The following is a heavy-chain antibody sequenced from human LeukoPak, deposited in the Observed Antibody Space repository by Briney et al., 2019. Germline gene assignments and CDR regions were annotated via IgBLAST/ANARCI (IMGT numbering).Heavy chain of an antibody. D-gene: IGHD1-7*01. V-gene: IGHV3-23*01. Sequence: EPGGSLRLSCAASGFISGNFGMSWIRQAPGKGLEWVSHISDVVAHTWYADSVKGRFIISRDNSNNRVFLQMNSLRPEDTALYYCAKENYGGVSASWGQGTLVTVSS. CDR1: GFISGNFG. CDR2: ISDVVAHT. CDR3: AKENYGGVSAS. J-gene: IGHJ5*02.